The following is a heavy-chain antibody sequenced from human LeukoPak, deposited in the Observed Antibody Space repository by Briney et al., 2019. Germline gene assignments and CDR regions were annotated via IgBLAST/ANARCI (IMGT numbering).Heavy chain of an antibody. D-gene: IGHD2-21*02. V-gene: IGHV3-30-3*01. J-gene: IGHJ4*02. CDR3: ARDATTIVVVTAIPQYYFDY. CDR2: ISYDGSNK. Sequence: GRSLRLSCAASGFTFSSYAMPWVRQAPGKGLEWVAVISYDGSNKYYADSMKGRFTISRDNSKNTLHLQMNSLRAEDTAVYYCARDATTIVVVTAIPQYYFDYWGQGTLVTVSS. CDR1: GFTFSSYA.